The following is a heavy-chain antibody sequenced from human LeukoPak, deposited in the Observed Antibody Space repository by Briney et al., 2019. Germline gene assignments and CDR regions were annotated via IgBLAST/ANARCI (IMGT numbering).Heavy chain of an antibody. D-gene: IGHD3-16*01. CDR3: ARGRGNYYYYYMDV. CDR1: GDSISSDDYY. J-gene: IGHJ6*03. CDR2: FSASGNS. V-gene: IGHV4-61*02. Sequence: PSETLSLTCTVSGDSISSDDYYWSWIRQPAGKGLEWIGRFSASGNSNYNPSLKSRLTISVDTSKNQFSLKLSSVTAADTAVYYCARGRGNYYYYYMDVWGKGTTVTVSS.